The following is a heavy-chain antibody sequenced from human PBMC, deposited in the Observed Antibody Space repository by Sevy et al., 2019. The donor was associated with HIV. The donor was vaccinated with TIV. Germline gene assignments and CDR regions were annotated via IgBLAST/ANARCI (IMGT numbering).Heavy chain of an antibody. Sequence: GGSLRLSCPTSGFTFSSNWMTWVRQAPGKGLEWVANVKQDMSQKYYADSVKGRFTISRDNAKNSLYLEMNSLRAEDTAVYYCARAQQITMLVVIGGLYFDFWGQGTLVTVSS. CDR3: ARAQQITMLVVIGGLYFDF. CDR1: GFTFSSNW. V-gene: IGHV3-7*01. J-gene: IGHJ4*02. CDR2: VKQDMSQK. D-gene: IGHD3-22*01.